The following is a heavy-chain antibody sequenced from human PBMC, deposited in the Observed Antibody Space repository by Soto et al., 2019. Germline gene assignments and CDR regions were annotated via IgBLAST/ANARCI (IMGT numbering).Heavy chain of an antibody. CDR1: GFTFSSYW. CDR3: AKVMVAATLAMGYIQH. J-gene: IGHJ1*01. D-gene: IGHD2-15*01. V-gene: IGHV3-74*01. Sequence: GGSLRLSCAAAGFTFSSYWMHCVRQAPGKGLVWVSRINSDGSSTSYADSVKGRFTISRDNSKNTLYLQMNSLRAEDTAVYYCAKVMVAATLAMGYIQHSGPAPRVTVAS. CDR2: INSDGSST.